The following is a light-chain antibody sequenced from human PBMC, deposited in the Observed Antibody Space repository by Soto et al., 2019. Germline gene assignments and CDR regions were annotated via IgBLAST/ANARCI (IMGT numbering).Light chain of an antibody. J-gene: IGKJ4*01. Sequence: DIVMTQSPLSLPVTPGEPASISCRSSQSLLHSNGYNYLDWYLQKPGQSPQHLIYLSSNRASGVNDRFSGNGPGTDFKLKISRVEAEDVGVYYCMQALQTPLTFGGGTKVEIK. CDR2: LSS. V-gene: IGKV2-28*01. CDR1: QSLLHSNGYNY. CDR3: MQALQTPLT.